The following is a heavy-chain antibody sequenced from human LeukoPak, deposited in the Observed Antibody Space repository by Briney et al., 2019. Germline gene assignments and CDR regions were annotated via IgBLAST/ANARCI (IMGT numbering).Heavy chain of an antibody. D-gene: IGHD6-19*01. CDR2: INHSGST. V-gene: IGHV4-34*01. Sequence: PSETLSLTCAVYGGSFSGYYWSWIRQPPGKGLEWIGEINHSGSTNYNPSLKSRVTISVDTSKNQFSLKLSSVTAADTAVYYCARVSSGWRGLDYWGQGTLVTVSS. J-gene: IGHJ4*02. CDR1: GGSFSGYY. CDR3: ARVSSGWRGLDY.